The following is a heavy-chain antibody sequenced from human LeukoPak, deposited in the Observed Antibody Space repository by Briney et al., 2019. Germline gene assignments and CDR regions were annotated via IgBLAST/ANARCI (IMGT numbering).Heavy chain of an antibody. CDR1: GFTFSTYA. Sequence: PGGSLRLSCAASGFTFSTYAMSWVRQAPGKGLEWVSAISGSGGSTYYADSVKGRFTISRDNSKNTLYLQMNSLRAEDTAVYYCAGWQGGGYSGYDSHCWGQGTLVTVSS. V-gene: IGHV3-23*01. CDR2: ISGSGGST. CDR3: AGWQGGGYSGYDSHC. D-gene: IGHD5-12*01. J-gene: IGHJ4*02.